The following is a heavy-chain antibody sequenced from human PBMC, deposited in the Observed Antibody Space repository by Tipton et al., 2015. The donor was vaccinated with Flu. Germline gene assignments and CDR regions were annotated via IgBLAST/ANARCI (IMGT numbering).Heavy chain of an antibody. D-gene: IGHD1-26*01. CDR3: ARDVIPHVTGATRGNWFDP. V-gene: IGHV4-38-2*02. J-gene: IGHJ5*02. CDR2: IYYSGST. CDR1: GYSISSGYY. Sequence: TLSLTCTVSGYSISSGYYWGWIRQPPGKGLEWIGSIYYSGSTYYNPSLKSRVTISVDTSKDQFSLKLSSVTAADTAVYYCARDVIPHVTGATRGNWFDPWGQGTLVTVSS.